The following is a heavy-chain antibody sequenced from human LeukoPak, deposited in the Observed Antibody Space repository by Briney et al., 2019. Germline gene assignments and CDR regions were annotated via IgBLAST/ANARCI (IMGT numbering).Heavy chain of an antibody. CDR3: ARGPPPYCSGHSCYSFLYFHH. CDR2: MNPNSGNT. J-gene: IGHJ1*01. D-gene: IGHD2-15*01. Sequence: ASVKVSCKASGYTFSNYDINWVRQATGQGLEWMGWMNPNSGNTGYAQRFQGRVTITRDTPITTAYMELSPLRSADPAVYYCARGPPPYCSGHSCYSFLYFHHWGQGTLVTVSS. CDR1: GYTFSNYD. V-gene: IGHV1-8*01.